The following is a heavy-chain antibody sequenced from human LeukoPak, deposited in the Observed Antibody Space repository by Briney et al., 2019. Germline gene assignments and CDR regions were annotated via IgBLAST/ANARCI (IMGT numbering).Heavy chain of an antibody. Sequence: GGSLRLSCAASGFTFRSYWMHWVRQAPGKGLVWVSRIDSDGSSTGYADSMKGRFTISRGNAKNTLFLQMNSLRAEDTAVYYCARVGSSGWYAFDIWGPGTMVTVSS. CDR1: GFTFRSYW. D-gene: IGHD6-19*01. CDR2: IDSDGSST. J-gene: IGHJ3*02. V-gene: IGHV3-74*01. CDR3: ARVGSSGWYAFDI.